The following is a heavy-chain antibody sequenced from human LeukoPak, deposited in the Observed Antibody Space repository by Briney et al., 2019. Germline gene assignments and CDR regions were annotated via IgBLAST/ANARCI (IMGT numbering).Heavy chain of an antibody. Sequence: PGGSLRLSCAASGFTFSSYGMHWVRQAPGKGLEWVAVIWYDGSNKYYADSVKGRFTISRDNSKNTLYLQMNSLRAEDTAVYYCAKNGRIVVVPVYFDYWGQGTLVTVSS. CDR1: GFTFSSYG. J-gene: IGHJ4*02. CDR3: AKNGRIVVVPVYFDY. D-gene: IGHD2-2*01. V-gene: IGHV3-33*06. CDR2: IWYDGSNK.